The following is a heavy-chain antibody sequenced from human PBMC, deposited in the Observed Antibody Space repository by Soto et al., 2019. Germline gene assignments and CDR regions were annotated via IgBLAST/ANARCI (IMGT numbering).Heavy chain of an antibody. J-gene: IGHJ6*02. CDR3: AKDQEGSGSHWLGYNYYGMDV. CDR1: SVTIIDYY. CDR2: ISSVGTTT. V-gene: IGHV3-11*01. D-gene: IGHD3-10*01. Sequence: GSLRLSCAASSVTIIDYYMSWIRQAPGKGLEWGSYISSVGTTTYYADSVKGRFSISMDNAKNSLYLQMNSLRAEDTAVYFCAKDQEGSGSHWLGYNYYGMDVWGQGPTVTVSS.